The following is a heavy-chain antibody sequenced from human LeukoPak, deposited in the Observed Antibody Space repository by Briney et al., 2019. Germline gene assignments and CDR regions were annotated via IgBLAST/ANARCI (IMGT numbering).Heavy chain of an antibody. CDR1: GFTFSSYS. V-gene: IGHV3-21*01. CDR3: ARDGEDIVVVPAAYNWFDP. D-gene: IGHD2-2*01. CDR2: ISSSSSYI. J-gene: IGHJ5*02. Sequence: GGSLRLSCAASGFTFSSYSMNWVRQAPGKGLEWVSSISSSSSYIYYADSVKGRFTISRDNAKNSLYLQMNSLRAEDTAVYYCARDGEDIVVVPAAYNWFDPWGQGTLVTVSS.